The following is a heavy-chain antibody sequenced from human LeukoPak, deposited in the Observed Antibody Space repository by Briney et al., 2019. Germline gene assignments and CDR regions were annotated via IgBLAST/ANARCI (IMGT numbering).Heavy chain of an antibody. D-gene: IGHD3-22*01. J-gene: IGHJ1*01. CDR1: GGSISSYY. V-gene: IGHV4-4*08. CDR2: IYTSGST. Sequence: SETLSLTCTVSGGSISSYYWSWIRQPPGKGLEWIGRIYTSGSTNYNPSLKSRVTISVDTSKNQFSLKLSSVTAADTAVYYCARSSGYYFEYFHHWGQGTLVTVSS. CDR3: ARSSGYYFEYFHH.